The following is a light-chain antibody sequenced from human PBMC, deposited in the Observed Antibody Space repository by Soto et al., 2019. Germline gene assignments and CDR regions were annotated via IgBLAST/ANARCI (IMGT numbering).Light chain of an antibody. J-gene: IGLJ1*01. CDR3: AAWDDSLSGYV. Sequence: QSALTQPPSASGTPGQRVTISCSGSSSNIGSNYVYWYQQLPGTAPKLLIYRNNQRPSGVPDRFSGSKSATSASLAISGLRSEDEADYYCAAWDDSLSGYVFGTGTKVTLL. V-gene: IGLV1-47*01. CDR1: SSNIGSNY. CDR2: RNN.